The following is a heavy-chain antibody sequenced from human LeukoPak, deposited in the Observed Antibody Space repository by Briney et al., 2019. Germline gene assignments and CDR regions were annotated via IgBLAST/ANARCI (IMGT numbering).Heavy chain of an antibody. J-gene: IGHJ4*02. CDR3: AKQWVDC. CDR1: GFTFSNYA. D-gene: IGHD1-26*01. V-gene: IGHV3-23*01. Sequence: GGSLRLSCAASGFTFSNYAMNWVRQAPGKGLEWVSSISESGDTTHYADSVKGRFTISRDNAQNTLYLQMNTLRAEDTALYYCAKQWVDCWGQGALVTVSS. CDR2: ISESGDTT.